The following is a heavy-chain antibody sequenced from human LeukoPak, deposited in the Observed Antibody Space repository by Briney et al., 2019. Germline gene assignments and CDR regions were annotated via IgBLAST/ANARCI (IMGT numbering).Heavy chain of an antibody. V-gene: IGHV4-31*11. J-gene: IGHJ4*02. D-gene: IGHD3-22*01. CDR2: IYYSGST. CDR1: GGSFSGYY. Sequence: SETLSLTCVVYGGSFSGYYWSWIRQHPGKGLEWIGYIYYSGSTYYNPSLKSRVTISVDTSKNQFSLKLSSVTAADTAVYYCARGFGSSGPGYWGQGTLVTVSS. CDR3: ARGFGSSGPGY.